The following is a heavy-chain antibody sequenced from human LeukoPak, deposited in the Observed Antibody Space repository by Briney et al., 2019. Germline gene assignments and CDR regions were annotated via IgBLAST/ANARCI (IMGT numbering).Heavy chain of an antibody. D-gene: IGHD1-1*01. CDR1: GGSMSPFY. J-gene: IGHJ3*02. CDR2: IYYSGGT. V-gene: IGHV4-59*08. CDR3: AVNSTKHTFDI. Sequence: SETLSLTCTVSGGSMSPFYWSWIRQSPGKGLEWIGSIYYSGGTNYNPSLKSRVTISVDTSKNQFSLELSSVTAADTAVYYCAVNSTKHTFDIWAEGTMVTVSS.